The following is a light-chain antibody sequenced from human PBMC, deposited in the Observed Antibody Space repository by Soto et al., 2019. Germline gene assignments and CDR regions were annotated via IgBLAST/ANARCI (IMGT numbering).Light chain of an antibody. CDR1: QGISNY. CDR2: AAS. V-gene: IGKV1-12*01. J-gene: IGKJ4*01. Sequence: DIQMTQSPSSLSASVGYRVTMTCRASQGISNYLAWYQQKPGKVPKLLIYAASSLKSGVPSRFSGSGSGTDFTLTISGLQREDFATYYCQQANTCPLCFGGGTKVDMK. CDR3: QQANTCPLC.